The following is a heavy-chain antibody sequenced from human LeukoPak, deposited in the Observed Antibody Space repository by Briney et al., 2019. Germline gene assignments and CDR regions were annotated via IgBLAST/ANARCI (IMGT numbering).Heavy chain of an antibody. CDR3: ARETCTTCYTYSYYYYMDV. D-gene: IGHD2-2*01. J-gene: IGHJ6*03. Sequence: PGGSLRLSCSASGFTFTTYGMNWVRQAPGKGLEWVSTISGSGDNTYYADSVKGRFTISRDNAKNSVYLQMNSLSAEDTALYYCARETCTTCYTYSYYYYMDVWGKGTTVTVSS. V-gene: IGHV3-21*06. CDR2: ISGSGDNT. CDR1: GFTFTTYG.